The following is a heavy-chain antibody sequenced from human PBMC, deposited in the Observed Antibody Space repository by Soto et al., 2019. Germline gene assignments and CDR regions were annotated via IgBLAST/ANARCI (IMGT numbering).Heavy chain of an antibody. J-gene: IGHJ1*01. Sequence: PSETLSLTCAVSGGSISSGGYSWSWIRQPPGKGLEWIGYIYHSGSTYYSPSFQGQVTISANKSISTAYLQWSSLKASDSAMYYCARQRYCSSKSCSENLQYWGQGTLVTVSS. D-gene: IGHD2-2*01. CDR1: GGSISSGGYS. CDR3: ARQRYCSSKSCSENLQY. V-gene: IGHV4-30-2*01. CDR2: IYHSGST.